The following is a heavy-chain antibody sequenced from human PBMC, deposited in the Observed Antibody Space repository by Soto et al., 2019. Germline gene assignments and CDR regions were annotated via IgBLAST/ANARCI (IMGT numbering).Heavy chain of an antibody. D-gene: IGHD6-19*01. Sequence: EVQLLESGGDLVQPGGSLRLSCVASGFMFSSYAMSWVRQAPGKGLEWVSTISGSGGSTYYADSVKGRFTISRDNSKNTLYLQMNSLRAEDTAVYYCAKDPNSSGWLYNWFDPWGQGTLVTVSS. CDR2: ISGSGGST. V-gene: IGHV3-23*01. CDR1: GFMFSSYA. J-gene: IGHJ5*02. CDR3: AKDPNSSGWLYNWFDP.